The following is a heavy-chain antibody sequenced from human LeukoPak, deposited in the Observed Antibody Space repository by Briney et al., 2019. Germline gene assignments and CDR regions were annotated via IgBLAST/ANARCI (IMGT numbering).Heavy chain of an antibody. Sequence: GASVKVSCKASGYTFTGYYMHWVRQAPGQGLEWMGWINPNSGDTNYAQNVQGRVTMTTDTSTMTAYMELRSLGSDDTAVYYCARGADRTLFGMDVWGQGTTVTVSS. D-gene: IGHD1-14*01. CDR1: GYTFTGYY. CDR2: INPNSGDT. J-gene: IGHJ6*02. V-gene: IGHV1-2*02. CDR3: ARGADRTLFGMDV.